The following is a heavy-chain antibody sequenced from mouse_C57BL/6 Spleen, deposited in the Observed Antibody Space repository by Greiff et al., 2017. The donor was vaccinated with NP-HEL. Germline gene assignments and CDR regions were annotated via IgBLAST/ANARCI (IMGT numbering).Heavy chain of an antibody. V-gene: IGHV1-4*01. Sequence: QVQLQQSGAELARPGASVKMSCKASGYTFTSYTMHWVKQRPGQGLEWIGYINPSSGYTKYNQKFKDKVPLTADKSSSTAYMQLSSLTSEDSAVYYCARSGDGYSYFDYWGQGTTLTVSS. CDR1: GYTFTSYT. D-gene: IGHD2-3*01. CDR2: INPSSGYT. CDR3: ARSGDGYSYFDY. J-gene: IGHJ2*01.